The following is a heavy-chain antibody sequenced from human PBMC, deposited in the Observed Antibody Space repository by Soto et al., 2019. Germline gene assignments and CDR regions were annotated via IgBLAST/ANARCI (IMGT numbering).Heavy chain of an antibody. Sequence: GGSLRLSCAASGFTVSNNSMTWVRQAPGKGLEWVAVISNDGSNKYYADSVKGRFTISRDNSKNTLYLQMNSLRTEDTAVYYCARGPGGPDGPGDYWGQGTLVTVSS. CDR1: GFTVSNNS. CDR3: ARGPGGPDGPGDY. J-gene: IGHJ4*02. D-gene: IGHD2-15*01. CDR2: ISNDGSNK. V-gene: IGHV3-30-3*01.